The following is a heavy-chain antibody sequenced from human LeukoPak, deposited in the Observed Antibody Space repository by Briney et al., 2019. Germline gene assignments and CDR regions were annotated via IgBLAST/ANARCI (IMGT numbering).Heavy chain of an antibody. V-gene: IGHV3-21*01. Sequence: GGSLRLSCAASGFIFKTYTMTWVRQAPGKGLEWVSSITGDCKYITYADSVKGRFTISRDNAKNSLYLQVASLRGDDTATYYCAREGNDYYYDQWGQGTLVAVSP. CDR1: GFIFKTYT. CDR3: AREGNDYYYDQ. J-gene: IGHJ4*02. CDR2: ITGDCKYI. D-gene: IGHD3-16*01.